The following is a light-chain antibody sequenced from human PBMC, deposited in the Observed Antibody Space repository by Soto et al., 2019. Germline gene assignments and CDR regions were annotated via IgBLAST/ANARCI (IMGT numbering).Light chain of an antibody. Sequence: EIVLTQSPATLSLSPGERAALSCRASQSVSSYLAWYQQKPGQAPRLLIYDASNRATGIPARFSGSGSGTDFNLTISSLEPEDFAVYYCHQRNNWPRTFGQGTKVEIK. CDR3: HQRNNWPRT. CDR1: QSVSSY. V-gene: IGKV3-11*01. J-gene: IGKJ1*01. CDR2: DAS.